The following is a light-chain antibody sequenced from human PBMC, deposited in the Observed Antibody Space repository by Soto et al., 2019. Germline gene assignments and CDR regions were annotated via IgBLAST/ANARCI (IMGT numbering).Light chain of an antibody. CDR1: QRAGSS. V-gene: IGKV3D-11*01. CDR3: QQRSNWQGAT. CDR2: GTS. Sequence: EIVMTQSPATLSVSPCKTATLSCSASQRAGSSLAWYQQKPGQAPRLLIYGTSSRATGFPARFSGSGSGTDFTLTISSLEPEDFAVYYCQQRSNWQGATFGGGTKVDIK. J-gene: IGKJ4*01.